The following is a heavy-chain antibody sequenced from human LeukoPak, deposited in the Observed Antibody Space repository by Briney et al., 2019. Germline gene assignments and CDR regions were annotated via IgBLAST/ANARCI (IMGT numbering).Heavy chain of an antibody. J-gene: IGHJ2*01. CDR1: GYSFTSYW. D-gene: IGHD2-2*01. CDR3: ARLLAPAANYWYFDL. Sequence: GESLKISCKGSGYSFTSYWIGWVRQMPGKGLEWMGIIYPGDSDTRYSPSFQGQVTISADKSISTAYLQWSSLKASDTAMYYSARLLAPAANYWYFDLWGRGTLVTVSS. V-gene: IGHV5-51*01. CDR2: IYPGDSDT.